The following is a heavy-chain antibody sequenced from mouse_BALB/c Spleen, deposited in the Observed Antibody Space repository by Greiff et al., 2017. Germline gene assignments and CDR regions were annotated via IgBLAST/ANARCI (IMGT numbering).Heavy chain of an antibody. CDR2: ISYSGST. D-gene: IGHD2-3*01. Sequence: EVQLQESGPGLVKPSQSLSLTCTVTGYSITSDYAWYWIRQFPGNKLEWMGYISYSGSTSYNPSLKSRISITRDTSKNQFFLQLNSVTTEDTATYYCASYDGYYPWFAYWGQGTLVTVSA. J-gene: IGHJ3*01. CDR3: ASYDGYYPWFAY. CDR1: GYSITSDYA. V-gene: IGHV3-2*02.